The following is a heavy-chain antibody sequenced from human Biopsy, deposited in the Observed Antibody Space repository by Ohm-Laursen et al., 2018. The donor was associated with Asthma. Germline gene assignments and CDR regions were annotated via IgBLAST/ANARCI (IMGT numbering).Heavy chain of an antibody. V-gene: IGHV1-69*13. D-gene: IGHD2-2*01. J-gene: IGHJ4*02. CDR1: GGSFNTYV. CDR2: IKSVFRTT. CDR3: ARKAGSCISRTCYSLDF. Sequence: SVKASCKHLGGSFNTYVIGWVRQAPGQGPEWMGGIKSVFRTTTYPQKFQDRVTITADDSTSTVYMELSSLRSEDTAVYYCARKAGSCISRTCYSLDFWGQGTLGTVSS.